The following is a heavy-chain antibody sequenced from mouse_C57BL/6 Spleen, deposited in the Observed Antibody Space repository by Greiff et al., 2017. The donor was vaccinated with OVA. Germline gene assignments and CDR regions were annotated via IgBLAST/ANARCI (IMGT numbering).Heavy chain of an antibody. CDR1: GFTFSNYW. CDR2: IRLKSDNYAT. CDR3: TGPAYGDY. D-gene: IGHD1-1*01. J-gene: IGHJ4*01. Sequence: EVQLVESGGGLVQPGGSMKLSCVASGFTFSNYWMNWVRQSPEKVLEWVAQIRLKSDNYATHYAEAVKGRFTISRDDSKSSVYLQMNKLRAEDTGIYYCTGPAYGDYWGQGTSVTVSS. V-gene: IGHV6-3*01.